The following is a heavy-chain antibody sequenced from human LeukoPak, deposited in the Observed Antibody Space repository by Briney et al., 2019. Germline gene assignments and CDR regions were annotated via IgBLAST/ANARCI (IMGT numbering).Heavy chain of an antibody. D-gene: IGHD2-2*01. CDR3: ARVAEHCSSTSCYRGYMDV. V-gene: IGHV3-7*01. Sequence: GGSLRLSCAASGFTFSSYWMSWVRQAPGKGLEWVANIKQDGSEKYYVDSVKGRFTISRDNAKNSLYLQMNSLRAEDTAVYYCARVAEHCSSTSCYRGYMDVWGKGTTVTVSS. CDR2: IKQDGSEK. J-gene: IGHJ6*03. CDR1: GFTFSSYW.